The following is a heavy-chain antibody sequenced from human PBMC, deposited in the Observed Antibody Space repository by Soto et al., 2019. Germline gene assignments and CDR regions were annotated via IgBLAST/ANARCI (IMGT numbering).Heavy chain of an antibody. CDR3: ATEAGVRYPFDP. Sequence: PSETLSLTCTVSGDSINSHYWSWIRQPPGKGLEWIGYIYDSGSTNYNPSLKSRVTISVDTSKNQFSLKLTSVTAADTAMYYCATEAGVRYPFDPWGQGTLVTVSS. J-gene: IGHJ5*02. V-gene: IGHV4-59*11. CDR1: GDSINSHY. D-gene: IGHD3-9*01. CDR2: IYDSGST.